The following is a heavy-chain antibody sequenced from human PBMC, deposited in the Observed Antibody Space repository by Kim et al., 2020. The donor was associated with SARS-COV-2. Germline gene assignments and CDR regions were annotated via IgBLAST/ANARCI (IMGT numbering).Heavy chain of an antibody. Sequence: IDQSGSANYTPSLRSRVTISADTSNNQFSLKMNSVTAADAAIYYCARYDFWSRGTLVTVSS. D-gene: IGHD3-3*01. J-gene: IGHJ4*02. CDR2: IDQSGSA. CDR3: ARYDF. V-gene: IGHV4-34*01.